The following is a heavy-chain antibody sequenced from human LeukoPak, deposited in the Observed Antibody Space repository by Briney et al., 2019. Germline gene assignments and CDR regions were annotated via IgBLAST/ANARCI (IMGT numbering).Heavy chain of an antibody. J-gene: IGHJ3*02. Sequence: GASVKVSCKASGYTFTSYGISWVRQAPGQGLEWMGWISAYNGNTNYAQKLQGRVTMTTDTSTSTAYMELRSLRSDDTAVYYCARGLGVIVVVPAAIPDAFDIWGQGTMVTVSS. D-gene: IGHD2-2*01. CDR1: GYTFTSYG. V-gene: IGHV1-18*01. CDR3: ARGLGVIVVVPAAIPDAFDI. CDR2: ISAYNGNT.